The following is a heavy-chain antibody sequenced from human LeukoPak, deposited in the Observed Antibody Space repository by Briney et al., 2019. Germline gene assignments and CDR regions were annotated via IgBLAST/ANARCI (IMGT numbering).Heavy chain of an antibody. CDR3: ARGQWFRAF. J-gene: IGHJ4*02. D-gene: IGHD3-10*01. V-gene: IGHV4-39*07. CDR1: GGSISSSNYY. CDR2: IYYSGST. Sequence: PSETLSLTCTVSGGSISSSNYYWGWIRQPPGKGLEWIGSIYYSGSTYYNPSLKSRVTISVDTSKNQFSLKMNSVTAADTAVYYCARGQWFRAFWSRGTPVTVSS.